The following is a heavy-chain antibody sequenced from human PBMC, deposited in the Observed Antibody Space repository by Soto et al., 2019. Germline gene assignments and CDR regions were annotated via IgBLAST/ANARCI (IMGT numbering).Heavy chain of an antibody. Sequence: SQTLSLTCAISGDSVSSNSAAWNWIRQSPSRGLEWLGRTYYRSKWYNDYAVSVKSRITINPDTSKNQFSLQLNSVTPEDTAVYYCAREAIFGVVISAFYYYYGMDVWGQGTTVTVSS. CDR2: TYYRSKWYN. V-gene: IGHV6-1*01. CDR1: GDSVSSNSAA. CDR3: AREAIFGVVISAFYYYYGMDV. D-gene: IGHD3-3*01. J-gene: IGHJ6*02.